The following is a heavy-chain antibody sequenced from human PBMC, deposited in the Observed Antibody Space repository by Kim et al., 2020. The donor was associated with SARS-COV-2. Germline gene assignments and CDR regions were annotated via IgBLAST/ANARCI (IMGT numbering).Heavy chain of an antibody. V-gene: IGHV3-15*01. D-gene: IGHD3-9*01. CDR3: TTALWQVLRYFDWFPGPYYYYGMDV. CDR2: IKSKTDGGTT. J-gene: IGHJ6*02. Sequence: GGSLRLSCAASGFTFSNAWMSWVRQAPGKGLEWVGRIKSKTDGGTTDYAAPVKGRFTISRDDSKNTLYLQMNSLKTEDTAVYYCTTALWQVLRYFDWFPGPYYYYGMDVWGLGTTVTVSS. CDR1: GFTFSNAW.